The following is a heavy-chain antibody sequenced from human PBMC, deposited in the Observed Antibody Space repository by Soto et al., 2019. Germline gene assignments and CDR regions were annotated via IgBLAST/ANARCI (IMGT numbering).Heavy chain of an antibody. D-gene: IGHD2-15*01. Sequence: GGSLRLSCAASGFTFSSYGMHWVRQAPGKGLEWVAVISYDGSNKYYADSVKGRFTISRDNSKNTLYLQMNSLRAEDTAVYYCAKSGSYAVAFDIWGQGTMVTVSS. CDR2: ISYDGSNK. J-gene: IGHJ3*02. V-gene: IGHV3-30*18. CDR1: GFTFSSYG. CDR3: AKSGSYAVAFDI.